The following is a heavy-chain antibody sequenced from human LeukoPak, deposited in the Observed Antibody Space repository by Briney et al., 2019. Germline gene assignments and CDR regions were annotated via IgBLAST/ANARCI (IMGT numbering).Heavy chain of an antibody. CDR3: AKTVVTASPNFDY. CDR2: ISYDGSNK. CDR1: GFTFSSYA. Sequence: PGGSLRLSCAASGFTFSSYAMHWVRQAPGKGLEWVAVISYDGSNKYYADSVKGRFTISRDNSKNTLYLQMNSLRAEDTAVYYCAKTVVTASPNFDYWGQGTLVTVSS. V-gene: IGHV3-30-3*02. J-gene: IGHJ4*02. D-gene: IGHD2-21*02.